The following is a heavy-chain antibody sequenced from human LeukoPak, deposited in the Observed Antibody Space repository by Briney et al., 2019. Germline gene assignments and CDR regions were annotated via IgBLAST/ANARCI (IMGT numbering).Heavy chain of an antibody. Sequence: GGSLRLSCAASGFTFSSYAMHWVRQAPGKGLEWVAVISYDGSNKYYADSVKGRFTISRDNSKNTLYLQMNSLRAEDTAVYYCARGARYSYGPYYFDYWGQGTLVTVSS. V-gene: IGHV3-30*04. CDR1: GFTFSSYA. J-gene: IGHJ4*02. CDR2: ISYDGSNK. D-gene: IGHD5-18*01. CDR3: ARGARYSYGPYYFDY.